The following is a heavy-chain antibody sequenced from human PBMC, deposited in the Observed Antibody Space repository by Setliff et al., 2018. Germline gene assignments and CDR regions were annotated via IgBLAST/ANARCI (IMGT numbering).Heavy chain of an antibody. V-gene: IGHV4-61*01. D-gene: IGHD3-10*01. CDR2: IYYSGST. CDR3: ARDRTYYASGTYTRWFDY. J-gene: IGHJ4*02. Sequence: KPSETLSLTCTVSGGSINSGFYYWSWIRQPPGKGLEWIGYIYYSGSTNYNPSLKSRVTISVDTSKNQFSLKLSSVTAADTAIYYCARDRTYYASGTYTRWFDYWGQGTLVTVSS. CDR1: GGSINSGFYY.